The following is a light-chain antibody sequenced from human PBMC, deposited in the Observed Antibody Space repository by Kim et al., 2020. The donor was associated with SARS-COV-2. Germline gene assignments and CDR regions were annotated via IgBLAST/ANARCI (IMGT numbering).Light chain of an antibody. CDR1: GGGIGNNF. J-gene: IGLJ3*02. Sequence: KQDPISCARGGGGIGNNFVQWYQHRPGSAPTTVIYEDNQRPSGVPVRFSGFIDYSSDSASLTIFGLQPEDEADYYCHSYDSNNQVFGGGTQLTVL. V-gene: IGLV6-57*03. CDR2: EDN. CDR3: HSYDSNNQV.